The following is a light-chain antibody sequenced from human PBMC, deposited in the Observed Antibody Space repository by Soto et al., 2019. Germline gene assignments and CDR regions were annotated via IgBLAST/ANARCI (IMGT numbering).Light chain of an antibody. CDR2: LNSDGSH. CDR3: QTWGSGIVV. Sequence: QPVLTQSPSASASLGASVKLTCTLSSGHSNYAIAWHQQQSDKGPRYLMKLNSDGSHSKGDGIPDRFSGSSSGAERYLTMSSLQSEDGADYYCQTWGSGIVVFGGGTKLTVL. V-gene: IGLV4-69*01. CDR1: SGHSNYA. J-gene: IGLJ2*01.